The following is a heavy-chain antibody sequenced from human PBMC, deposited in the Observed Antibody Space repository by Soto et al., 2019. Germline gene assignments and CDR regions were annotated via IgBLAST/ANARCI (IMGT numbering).Heavy chain of an antibody. D-gene: IGHD6-13*01. CDR1: GFTFSSYA. J-gene: IGHJ4*02. V-gene: IGHV3-23*01. CDR2: ISGSGGST. Sequence: GGSLRLSCAASGFTFSSYAMSWVRQAPGKGLEWVSAISGSGGSTYYADSVKGRFTISRDNSKNTLYLQMNSLRAEDTAVYYCASPGYSSSWYPYYFDYWGQGTLVTVSS. CDR3: ASPGYSSSWYPYYFDY.